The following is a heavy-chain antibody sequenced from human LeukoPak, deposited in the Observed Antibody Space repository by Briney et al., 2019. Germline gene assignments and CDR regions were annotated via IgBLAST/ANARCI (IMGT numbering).Heavy chain of an antibody. Sequence: PGGSLRLSCAASGFTFSDYYMSWIRQAPGKGLEWVSYISSSGSTIYYADSVKGRFTISRDNAKNSLCLQMNSLRAEDTAVYYCARDAGVSTAIPLYYFDYWGQGTLVTVSS. CDR1: GFTFSDYY. V-gene: IGHV3-11*01. J-gene: IGHJ4*02. CDR2: ISSSGSTI. D-gene: IGHD2-21*02. CDR3: ARDAGVSTAIPLYYFDY.